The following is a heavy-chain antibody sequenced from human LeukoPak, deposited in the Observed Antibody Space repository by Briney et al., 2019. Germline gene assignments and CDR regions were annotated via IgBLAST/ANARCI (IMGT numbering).Heavy chain of an antibody. CDR2: INYSGST. V-gene: IGHV4-30-4*01. CDR3: ARYGSGSTWFDP. J-gene: IGHJ5*02. D-gene: IGHD3-10*01. Sequence: NPSETLSLTYTVSGGSISSDNYQWSWIRQPPGKGLEWIGYINYSGSTYYNPSLKSRVTISVDTSKNHFSLKLSSVTAADTAVYYCARYGSGSTWFDPWGQGTLVTVSS. CDR1: GGSISSDNYQ.